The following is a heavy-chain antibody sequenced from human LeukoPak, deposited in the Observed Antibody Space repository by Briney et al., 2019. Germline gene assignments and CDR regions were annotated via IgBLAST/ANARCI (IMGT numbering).Heavy chain of an antibody. Sequence: GGSLRLSCAASGFTFSSYGMHWVRQAPGKGLEWVAFIRYDGSNKYYADSVKGRFTISRDNSKNTLYLQMSSLRAEDTAVYYCAKGLDLVVPAAAYYFDYWGQGTLVTVSS. D-gene: IGHD2-2*01. J-gene: IGHJ4*02. V-gene: IGHV3-30*02. CDR3: AKGLDLVVPAAAYYFDY. CDR1: GFTFSSYG. CDR2: IRYDGSNK.